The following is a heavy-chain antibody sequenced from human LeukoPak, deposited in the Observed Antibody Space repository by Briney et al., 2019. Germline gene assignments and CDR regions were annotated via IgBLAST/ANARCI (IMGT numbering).Heavy chain of an antibody. CDR1: GYTFTNYA. Sequence: WASVKVSCKASGYTFTNYAMHWVRQAPGQRLEWMGWINTGNGNTKYSQEFQGRVTITRDTSANTAYMELSSLRSEDTAVYYCARELGGGQGLDYWGQGTLVTVSS. V-gene: IGHV1-3*03. CDR2: INTGNGNT. D-gene: IGHD3-16*01. J-gene: IGHJ4*02. CDR3: ARELGGGQGLDY.